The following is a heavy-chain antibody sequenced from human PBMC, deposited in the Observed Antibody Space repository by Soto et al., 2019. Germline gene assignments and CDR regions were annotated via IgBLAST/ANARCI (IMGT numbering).Heavy chain of an antibody. V-gene: IGHV4-30-4*01. J-gene: IGHJ5*01. CDR1: GDSISTVDYF. Sequence: SETLSLTCSVSGDSISTVDYFWAWIRQPPGQALEYIGYIYKSTTTYYNPSFESRVAIYLDTSKSQFSLTVTSVTAADTAVYFCARGRYCLTGRCFPNWFDSWGQGALVNVSS. CDR3: ARGRYCLTGRCFPNWFDS. D-gene: IGHD2-15*01. CDR2: IYKSTTT.